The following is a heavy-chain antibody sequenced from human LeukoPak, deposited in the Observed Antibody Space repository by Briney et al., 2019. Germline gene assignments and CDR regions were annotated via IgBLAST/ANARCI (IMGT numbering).Heavy chain of an antibody. J-gene: IGHJ4*02. Sequence: GGSLRLSCAASGFTFSNAWMSWVRQAPGKGLEWVGRIKSKTDGGTTDYAAPVKGRFTISRDDSKNTLYLQMNSLKTEDTAVYYCTVNYYGSGSRDWGQGTLVTVSS. V-gene: IGHV3-15*01. CDR3: TVNYYGSGSRD. CDR1: GFTFSNAW. D-gene: IGHD3-10*01. CDR2: IKSKTDGGTT.